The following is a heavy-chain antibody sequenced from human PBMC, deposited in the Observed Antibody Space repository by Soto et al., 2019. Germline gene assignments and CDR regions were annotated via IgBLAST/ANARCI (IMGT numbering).Heavy chain of an antibody. V-gene: IGHV3-33*01. CDR3: ARGVTGTLDY. CDR1: GFNFTNYV. CDR2: TWYDGSHT. D-gene: IGHD4-17*01. J-gene: IGHJ4*02. Sequence: GGSLRLSCAASGFNFTNYVFHWVRQAPGKGLEWVALTWYDGSHTYYADSVRGRFTISRDSSKSTLFLQMNSLRAEDTALYYCARGVTGTLDYWGQRTLVTVSS.